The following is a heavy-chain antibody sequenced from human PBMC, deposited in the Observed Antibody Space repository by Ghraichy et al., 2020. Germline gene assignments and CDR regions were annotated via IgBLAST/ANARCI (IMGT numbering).Heavy chain of an antibody. V-gene: IGHV3-7*03. CDR1: GFTFSGYW. J-gene: IGHJ4*02. Sequence: GGSLRLSCAASGFTFSGYWMSWVRQAPGKGLEWVANIKEDGSEQYYVDSVKGRFTISRDNAKNSLYLKMNSLRVDDTAVYYCAREEIWGQGTLVTVSS. D-gene: IGHD5-24*01. CDR2: IKEDGSEQ. CDR3: AREEI.